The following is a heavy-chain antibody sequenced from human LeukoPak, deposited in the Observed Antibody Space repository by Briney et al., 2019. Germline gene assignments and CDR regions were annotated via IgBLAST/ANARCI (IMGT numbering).Heavy chain of an antibody. CDR1: GFTFSSYA. V-gene: IGHV3-23*01. J-gene: IGHJ3*02. CDR3: AKDSRYSGSFNDGFDM. Sequence: PAGSLRLSCAASGFTFSSYAMSWVRQAPGKGLEWVSELSGSGGSTYYTDSVKGRFTISRDNSNNTLYLQMNTLRVEDTAVYYCAKDSRYSGSFNDGFDMWGQGTIVIVSS. CDR2: LSGSGGST. D-gene: IGHD1-26*01.